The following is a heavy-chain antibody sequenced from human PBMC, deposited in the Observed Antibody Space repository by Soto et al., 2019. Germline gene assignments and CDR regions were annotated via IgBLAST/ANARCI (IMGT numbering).Heavy chain of an antibody. V-gene: IGHV3-64*01. CDR3: ASTRLAYCGGDCYSVGAFDI. CDR2: ISSNGGST. J-gene: IGHJ3*02. D-gene: IGHD2-21*01. CDR1: GFTFSSYA. Sequence: EVQLVESGGGLVQPGGSLRLSCAASGFTFSSYAMHWVRQAPGKGLEYVSAISSNGGSTYYANSVKGRFTISRDNSKNTLYLQMGSLRAEDMAVYYCASTRLAYCGGDCYSVGAFDIWGQGTMVTVSS.